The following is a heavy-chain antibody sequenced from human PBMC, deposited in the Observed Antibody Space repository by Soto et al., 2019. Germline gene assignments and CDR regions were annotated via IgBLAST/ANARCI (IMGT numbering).Heavy chain of an antibody. CDR1: GGSISSYY. V-gene: IGHV4-59*01. D-gene: IGHD6-13*01. Sequence: SETLSLTCTVSGGSISSYYWSWIRQPPGKGLEWIGYIYYSGSTNYNPSLKSRVTISVDTSKNQFSLKLSSVTAADTAVYYCARGISGIAALFIGNWFDPWGQGTLVTVSS. CDR2: IYYSGST. J-gene: IGHJ5*02. CDR3: ARGISGIAALFIGNWFDP.